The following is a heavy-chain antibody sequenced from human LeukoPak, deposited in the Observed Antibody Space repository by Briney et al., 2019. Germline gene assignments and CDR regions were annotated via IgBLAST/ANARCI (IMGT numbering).Heavy chain of an antibody. CDR1: GFTFSDHG. D-gene: IGHD2-15*01. V-gene: IGHV3-48*01. Sequence: PGGSLRLSCAASGFTFSDHGMHWVRQAPGKGLEWVSFISSTGGTIYYADSVKGRFTVSRDNGKNSLLLQMNSLRAEDTALYYCARGYSRAAFDIWGQGTVVAVSS. CDR3: ARGYSRAAFDI. J-gene: IGHJ3*02. CDR2: ISSTGGTI.